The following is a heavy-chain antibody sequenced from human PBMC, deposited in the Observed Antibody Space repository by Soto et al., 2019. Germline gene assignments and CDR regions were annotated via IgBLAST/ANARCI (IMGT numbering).Heavy chain of an antibody. Sequence: PSQTLSLTCVISGDSVSSDSVAWNWIRQSPSRGLEWLGRKYYRSKLYNNSAISFKSRITINPYTSKNQFSLHLTSVSHETTAVYYRAPLHSGSRDSFDIWAQGTRVTVS. CDR2: KYYRSKLYN. J-gene: IGHJ3*02. CDR1: GDSVSSDSVA. CDR3: APLHSGSRDSFDI. V-gene: IGHV6-1*01. D-gene: IGHD1-26*01.